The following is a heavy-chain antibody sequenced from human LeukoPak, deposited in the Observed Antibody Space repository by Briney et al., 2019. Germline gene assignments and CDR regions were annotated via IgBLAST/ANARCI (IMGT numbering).Heavy chain of an antibody. D-gene: IGHD3-22*01. V-gene: IGHV3-23*01. CDR1: GFTFSSYA. Sequence: GGSLRLSCAASGFTFSSYAMSWVRQAPGKGLEWVSAISGSGGSTYYADSVKGRFTISRDNSKNTLYLQMNSLRAEDTAVYYCARSYYYDSSGYYQRVFDYWGQGTLSPSPQ. CDR2: ISGSGGST. CDR3: ARSYYYDSSGYYQRVFDY. J-gene: IGHJ4*02.